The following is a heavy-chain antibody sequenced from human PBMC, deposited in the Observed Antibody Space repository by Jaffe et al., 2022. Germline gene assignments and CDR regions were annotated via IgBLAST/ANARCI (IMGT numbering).Heavy chain of an antibody. Sequence: EVQLVESGGGLVQPGESLRLSCAASGFTFSDHYMDWVRQAPGKGLEWVGRIRNRANRYTTEYAASVKGRFTISRDDSKNLLFLQMNSLETEDTAVYFCARVTGSAWAECTHDYWGQGTLVTVSS. D-gene: IGHD1-1*01. CDR3: ARVTGSAWAECTHDY. CDR2: IRNRANRYTT. CDR1: GFTFSDHY. J-gene: IGHJ4*02. V-gene: IGHV3-72*01.